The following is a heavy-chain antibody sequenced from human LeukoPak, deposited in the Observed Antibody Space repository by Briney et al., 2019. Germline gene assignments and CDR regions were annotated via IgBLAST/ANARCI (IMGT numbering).Heavy chain of an antibody. CDR3: ARGRYQLLDAFDI. J-gene: IGHJ3*02. CDR1: GGSISSYY. D-gene: IGHD2-2*01. CDR2: IYYSGST. V-gene: IGHV4-59*01. Sequence: SETLSLTCTVSGGSISSYYWSWIRQPPRKGLEWIGYIYYSGSTNYNPSLKSRVTISVDTSKNQFSLKLSSVTAADTAVYYCARGRYQLLDAFDIWGQGTMVTVSS.